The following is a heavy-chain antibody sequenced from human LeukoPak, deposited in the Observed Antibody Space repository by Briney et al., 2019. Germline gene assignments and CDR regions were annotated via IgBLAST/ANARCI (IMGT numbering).Heavy chain of an antibody. CDR2: MNPNSGNT. CDR3: ARDFSGDPSSGWSVPYYYGMDV. D-gene: IGHD6-19*01. J-gene: IGHJ6*02. V-gene: IGHV1-8*03. CDR1: GYTFTSYD. Sequence: ASVKVSCKASGYTFTSYDINWVRQATGQGLEWMGWMNPNSGNTGYAQKFQGRVTITRNTSISTAYMELSSLRSEDTAVYYCARDFSGDPSSGWSVPYYYGMDVWGQGTTVTVSS.